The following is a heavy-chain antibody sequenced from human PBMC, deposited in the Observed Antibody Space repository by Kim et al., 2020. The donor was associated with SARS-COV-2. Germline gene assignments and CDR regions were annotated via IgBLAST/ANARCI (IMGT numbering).Heavy chain of an antibody. CDR3: AKDQRGSGYSYVLYYYYGMDV. CDR1: GFTFSSYA. D-gene: IGHD5-18*01. CDR2: ISGSGGST. V-gene: IGHV3-23*01. J-gene: IGHJ6*02. Sequence: GGSLRLSCAASGFTFSSYAMSWVRQAPGKGLEWVSAISGSGGSTYYADSVKGRFTISRDNSKNTLYLQMNSLRAEDTAVYYCAKDQRGSGYSYVLYYYYGMDVWGQGTTVTVSS.